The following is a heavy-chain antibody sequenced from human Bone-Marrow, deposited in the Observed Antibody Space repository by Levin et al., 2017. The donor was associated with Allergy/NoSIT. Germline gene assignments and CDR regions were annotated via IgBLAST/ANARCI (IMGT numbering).Heavy chain of an antibody. CDR3: ARHELGYCSSTSCYRGSYFDY. CDR2: IYYSGST. Sequence: SETLSLTCTVSGGSISSSSYYWGWIRQPPGKGLEWIGSIYYSGSTYYNPSLKSRVTISVDTSKNQFSLKLSSVTAADTAVYYCARHELGYCSSTSCYRGSYFDYWGQGTLVTVSS. CDR1: GGSISSSSYY. D-gene: IGHD2-2*01. V-gene: IGHV4-39*01. J-gene: IGHJ4*02.